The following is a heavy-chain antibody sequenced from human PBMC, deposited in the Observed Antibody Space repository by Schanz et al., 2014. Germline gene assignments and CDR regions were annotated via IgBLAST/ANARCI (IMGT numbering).Heavy chain of an antibody. D-gene: IGHD5-12*01. V-gene: IGHV3-7*01. Sequence: EVQLVESGGGLIQPGGSLRLSCAASGFTVSSNYMSWVRQAPGKGLEWVANIKEDGSKKYYVDSVRGRFTISRDNAKNSLYLQLNSLRAEDTALFYCARDPNSVNEIDYWGQGTLVTVSS. CDR3: ARDPNSVNEIDY. CDR1: GFTVSSNY. CDR2: IKEDGSKK. J-gene: IGHJ4*02.